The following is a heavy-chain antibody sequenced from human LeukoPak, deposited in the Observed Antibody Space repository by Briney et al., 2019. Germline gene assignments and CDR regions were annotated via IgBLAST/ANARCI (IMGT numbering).Heavy chain of an antibody. CDR2: INTNTGNP. Sequence: SVKVSCKASGYTFTSYAMNWVRQAPGQGLEWMGWINTNTGNPTYAAGFTGRFVFSLDTPVSTAYLQISSLKAEDTAVYYCARGSIPLPAAMDLDAFDIWGQGTMVTVSS. CDR1: GYTFTSYA. CDR3: ARGSIPLPAAMDLDAFDI. J-gene: IGHJ3*02. D-gene: IGHD2-2*01. V-gene: IGHV7-4-1*02.